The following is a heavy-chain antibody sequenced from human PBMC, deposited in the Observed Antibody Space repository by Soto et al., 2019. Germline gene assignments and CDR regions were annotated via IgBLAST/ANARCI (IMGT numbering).Heavy chain of an antibody. D-gene: IGHD2-2*01. Sequence: GGSLRLSCAASGFTFSSYAMNWVRQAPGKGLEWVSGIIGSGGTTYYGDFVKGRFAISRDNSKNTLYLQMNSLRAEDTAVYYCAKAHGNLVNPYFDHWGQGALVTVSS. CDR3: AKAHGNLVNPYFDH. CDR1: GFTFSSYA. V-gene: IGHV3-23*01. J-gene: IGHJ4*02. CDR2: IIGSGGTT.